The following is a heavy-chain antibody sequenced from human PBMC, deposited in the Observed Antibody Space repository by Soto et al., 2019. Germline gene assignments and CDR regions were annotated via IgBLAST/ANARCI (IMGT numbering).Heavy chain of an antibody. D-gene: IGHD1-26*01. Sequence: PWGCMRISCAACRFTLKDYYVGGIRQDQGKGLEWVSYISSSGSTIYYADSVKGRFTISRDNAKNSLYLQMNSLRAEDTAVYYCARGSGSYSWFDPWGQGTLVTVSS. CDR3: ARGSGSYSWFDP. CDR1: RFTLKDYY. CDR2: ISSSGSTI. J-gene: IGHJ5*02. V-gene: IGHV3-11*01.